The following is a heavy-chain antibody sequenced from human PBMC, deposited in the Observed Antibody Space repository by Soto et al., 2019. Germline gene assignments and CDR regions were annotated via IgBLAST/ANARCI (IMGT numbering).Heavy chain of an antibody. V-gene: IGHV1-24*01. CDR2: FDPEDGET. CDR3: ATPGITMVRGVIITPPLYFDY. CDR1: GYTLTELS. J-gene: IGHJ4*02. D-gene: IGHD3-10*01. Sequence: ASVKVSCKVSGYTLTELSMHWVRQAPGKGLEWMGGFDPEDGETIYAQKFQGRVTMTEDTSTDTAYMELSGLRSEDTAVYYCATPGITMVRGVIITPPLYFDYWGQGTLVTVSS.